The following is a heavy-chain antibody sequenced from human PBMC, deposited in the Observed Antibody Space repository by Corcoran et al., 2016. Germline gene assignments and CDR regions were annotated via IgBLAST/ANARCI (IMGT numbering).Heavy chain of an antibody. CDR3: ARDDLRTPRGATGRNNWFDP. J-gene: IGHJ5*02. CDR2: IYYSGST. V-gene: IGHV4-39*07. CDR1: GGSISSSSYY. Sequence: QLQLQESGPGLVKPSETLSLTCTVSGGSISSSSYYWGWIRQPPGKGLEWIGSIYYSGSTYYNPSLKSRVTISVDTSKNQFSLKLSSVTAADTAVYYCARDDLRTPRGATGRNNWFDPWGQGTLVTVSS. D-gene: IGHD6-13*01.